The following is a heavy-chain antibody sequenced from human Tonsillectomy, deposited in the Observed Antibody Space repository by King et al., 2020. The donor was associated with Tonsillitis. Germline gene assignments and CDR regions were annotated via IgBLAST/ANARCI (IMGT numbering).Heavy chain of an antibody. J-gene: IGHJ6*02. D-gene: IGHD6-6*01. CDR3: ARAISSSFTYGLDV. Sequence: QLQESGSGLVKPSQTLSLTCAVSGGSISSGGYSWSWIRQPPGKGLEWIGYIYHSGSTYYNPSLKSRVTISLDRSKNQFSLKLSSVTAADTAVYYCARAISSSFTYGLDVWGQGTTITVSS. CDR2: IYHSGST. V-gene: IGHV4-30-2*01. CDR1: GGSISSGGYS.